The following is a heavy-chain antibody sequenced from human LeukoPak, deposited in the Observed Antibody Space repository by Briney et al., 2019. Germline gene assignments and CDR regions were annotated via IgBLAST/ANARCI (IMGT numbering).Heavy chain of an antibody. CDR3: ARGKDMTTVTTDLDY. CDR1: GFTFSSYG. CDR2: ISSSSSYI. J-gene: IGHJ4*02. D-gene: IGHD4-17*01. Sequence: GGSLRLSCAASGFTFSSYGMHWVRQAPGKGLEWVSSISSSSSYIYYADSVKGRFTISRDNAKNSLYLQMNSLRAEDTAVYYCARGKDMTTVTTDLDYWGQGTLVTVSS. V-gene: IGHV3-21*01.